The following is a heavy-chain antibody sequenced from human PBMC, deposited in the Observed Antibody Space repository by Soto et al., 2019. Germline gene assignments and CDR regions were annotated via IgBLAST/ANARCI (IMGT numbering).Heavy chain of an antibody. J-gene: IGHJ5*02. CDR2: IYYSGST. D-gene: IGHD6-19*01. CDR3: ARNYSSGSRKWFDP. CDR1: GGSINSSSYF. V-gene: IGHV4-39*01. Sequence: SETLSLTCSVSGGSINSSSYFWGWVRQPPGKGLEWIGSIYYSGSTYYNPSLRSRVTISVDTSKNQFSLKLSSVTAADTAVFYCARNYSSGSRKWFDPWGQGTRVTVSS.